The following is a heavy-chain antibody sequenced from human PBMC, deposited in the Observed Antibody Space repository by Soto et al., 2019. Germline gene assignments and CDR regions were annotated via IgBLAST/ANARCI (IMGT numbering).Heavy chain of an antibody. D-gene: IGHD5-12*01. CDR1: GFTISHYA. CDR2: ISINGGSSNGGST. Sequence: GGSLRLSCSASGFTISHYAMHWVRQAPGKGLEYVSGISINGGSSNGGSTYYADSVKGRFTISRDNSKNTLYLQMSSLRAEDTAFFYCVKGGGNNYWAWSAPWGRGTLVTVSS. V-gene: IGHV3-64D*06. J-gene: IGHJ5*02. CDR3: VKGGGNNYWAWSAP.